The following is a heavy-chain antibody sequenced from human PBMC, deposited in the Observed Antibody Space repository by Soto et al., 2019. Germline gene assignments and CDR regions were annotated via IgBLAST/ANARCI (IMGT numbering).Heavy chain of an antibody. V-gene: IGHV1-8*01. D-gene: IGHD4-17*01. CDR1: GYTFTSYD. J-gene: IGHJ4*02. CDR2: MNPNSGNT. CDR3: ARSFYGDSVDD. Sequence: QVQLVQSGAEVKKPGASVKVSCKDSGYTFTSYDINWVRQATGQGRGWMGWMNPNSGNTGYAQKFQGRVTMTTNTTISTANMGLRGLRSEDTALDYCARSFYGDSVDDWGQGTLVTVSS.